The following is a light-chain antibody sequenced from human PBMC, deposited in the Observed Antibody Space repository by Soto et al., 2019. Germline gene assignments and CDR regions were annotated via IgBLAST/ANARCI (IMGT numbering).Light chain of an antibody. CDR2: DVS. V-gene: IGLV2-14*01. CDR1: SSVVGGYNY. Sequence: QSALTQPASVSGSPGQSITISCTGTSSVVGGYNYVSWYQQHPGKAPKLMIYDVSNRPSGVSDRFSGSKSGNTASLTISGLQAEDEVDYYCSSYTSSSTYVFGTGTKATVL. J-gene: IGLJ1*01. CDR3: SSYTSSSTYV.